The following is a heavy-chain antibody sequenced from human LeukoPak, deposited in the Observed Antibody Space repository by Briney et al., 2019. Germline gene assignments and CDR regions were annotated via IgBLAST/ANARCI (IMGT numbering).Heavy chain of an antibody. J-gene: IGHJ4*02. V-gene: IGHV4-34*01. Sequence: SETLSLTCAVYSGSFSGYYWTWFRQPPGKGLEWIGEINHSWGTKYNPSLKSRVTILVDTSKNHLSLNLNSVTAADTAVYYCAASLWFGIYPDYWGQGTLVTVSS. D-gene: IGHD3-10*01. CDR2: INHSWGT. CDR3: AASLWFGIYPDY. CDR1: SGSFSGYY.